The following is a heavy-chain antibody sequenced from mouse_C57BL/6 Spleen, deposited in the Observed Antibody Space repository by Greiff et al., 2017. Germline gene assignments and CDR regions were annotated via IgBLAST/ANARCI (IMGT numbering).Heavy chain of an antibody. CDR1: GYAFSSYW. CDR3: ASVYDYGGDMDY. J-gene: IGHJ4*01. Sequence: VQLMESGAELVKPGASVKISCKASGYAFSSYWMNWVKQRPGKGLEWIGQIYPGDGDTTYNGTFKGKATLTAAKSHSPAYMQLRRLTDEDSAVYFGASVYDYGGDMDYWGQGTSVTVSS. D-gene: IGHD2-4*01. V-gene: IGHV1-80*01. CDR2: IYPGDGDT.